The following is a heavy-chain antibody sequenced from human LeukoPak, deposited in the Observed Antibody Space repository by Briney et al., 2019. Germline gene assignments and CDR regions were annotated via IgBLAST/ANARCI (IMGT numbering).Heavy chain of an antibody. D-gene: IGHD4-17*01. CDR3: ARGMGDYGFH. CDR2: INPDSGVT. V-gene: IGHV1-2*02. J-gene: IGHJ4*02. Sequence: ASVKVSCKASGYTFTDYYIHWVRQAPGQGLEWMGWINPDSGVTVFAQKFQGRVTMITDTSISTAYMQLIRLRSDDTAVYYCARGMGDYGFHWGQGTLVTVSS. CDR1: GYTFTDYY.